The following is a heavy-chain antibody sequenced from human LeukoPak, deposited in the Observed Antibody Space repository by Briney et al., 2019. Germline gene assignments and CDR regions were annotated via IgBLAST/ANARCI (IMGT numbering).Heavy chain of an antibody. CDR3: ARDYYDILTGYYGDAFDI. CDR1: GFTFSDYY. Sequence: PGGSLRLSCAASGFTFSDYYMSWIRQAPGKGLEWVSYISSSSSYTNYADSVKGRFTISRDNAKNSLYLQMNGLRAEDTAVYYCARDYYDILTGYYGDAFDIWGQGTMVTVSS. V-gene: IGHV3-11*05. J-gene: IGHJ3*02. CDR2: ISSSSSYT. D-gene: IGHD3-9*01.